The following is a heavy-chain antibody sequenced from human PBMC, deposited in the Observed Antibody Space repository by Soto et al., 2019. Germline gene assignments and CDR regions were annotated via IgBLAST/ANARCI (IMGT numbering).Heavy chain of an antibody. Sequence: QITLKESGPTLVKPTQTLTLTCTFSGFSLSTSGVGVAWIRQPPGTALEWLALIYWNDDKRYSPALKSSLTISKDTSKNQVVLTMTHMDPVDTATYYCAYSPTGTTLSGVYCCGGMDVWGQVTTVTVSS. D-gene: IGHD4-17*01. CDR3: AYSPTGTTLSGVYCCGGMDV. CDR2: IYWNDDK. V-gene: IGHV2-5*01. J-gene: IGHJ6*02. CDR1: GFSLSTSGVG.